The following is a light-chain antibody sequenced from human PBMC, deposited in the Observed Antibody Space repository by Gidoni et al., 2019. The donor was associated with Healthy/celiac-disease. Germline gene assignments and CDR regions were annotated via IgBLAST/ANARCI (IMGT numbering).Light chain of an antibody. J-gene: IGKJ2*01. CDR1: QSISSY. V-gene: IGKV1-39*01. CDR3: QQDYSTPIYT. Sequence: DIQLTQSPSSLSASVGDSVTITCRSSQSISSYLKCYQQKPGKATKLLMYAASSLQSGVPSRFSGSGSGAEFTLTIRSLQTEDFATYYCQQDYSTPIYTFGQGTKLEIK. CDR2: AAS.